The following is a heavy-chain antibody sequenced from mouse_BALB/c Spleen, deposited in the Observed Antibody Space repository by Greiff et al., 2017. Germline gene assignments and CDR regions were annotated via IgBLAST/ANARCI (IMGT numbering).Heavy chain of an antibody. CDR1: GFTFSSYA. Sequence: DVKLVESGGGLVKPGGSLKLSCAASGFTFSSYAMSWVRQTPEKRLEWVATISSGGSYTYYPDSVKGRFTISRDNAKNTLYLQMSSLRSEDTAMYYCARQPYAMDYWGQGTSVTVSS. V-gene: IGHV5-9-3*01. J-gene: IGHJ4*01. CDR3: ARQPYAMDY. CDR2: ISSGGSYT.